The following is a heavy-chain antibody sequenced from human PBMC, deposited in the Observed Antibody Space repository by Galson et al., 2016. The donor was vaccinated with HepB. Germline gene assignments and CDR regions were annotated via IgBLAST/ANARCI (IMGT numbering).Heavy chain of an antibody. Sequence: ETLSLTCAVYGGSFSHYYWSWIRQSPGKGLEWIGEINHTGSTNYNPSLENRVTISIDKSKNQFTLRLTSVTAADTAVYYCARETSRAAGTGWFDPWGQGTLVTVSS. CDR3: ARETSRAAGTGWFDP. V-gene: IGHV4-34*01. CDR2: INHTGST. CDR1: GGSFSHYY. J-gene: IGHJ5*02. D-gene: IGHD6-13*01.